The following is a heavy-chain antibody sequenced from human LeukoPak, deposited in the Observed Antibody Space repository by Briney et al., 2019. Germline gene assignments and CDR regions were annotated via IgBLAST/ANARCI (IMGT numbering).Heavy chain of an antibody. CDR2: IYTSGST. CDR1: GGSISSGSYY. D-gene: IGHD3-22*01. J-gene: IGHJ4*02. V-gene: IGHV4-61*02. CDR3: ARGHRYYYDSTVDY. Sequence: PSETLSLTCTVSGGSISSGSYYWSWIRQPAGKGLEWIGRIYTSGSTNYNPSLKSRVTMSVDTSKNQFSLKLSSVTAADTAVYYCARGHRYYYDSTVDYWGQGTLVTVSS.